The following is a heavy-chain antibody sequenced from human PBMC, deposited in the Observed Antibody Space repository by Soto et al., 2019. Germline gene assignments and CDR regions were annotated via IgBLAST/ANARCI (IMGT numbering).Heavy chain of an antibody. J-gene: IGHJ4*02. D-gene: IGHD2-2*02. V-gene: IGHV5-10-1*03. CDR2: IDPSDSYT. CDR3: AGHDRYCTTTSCYSIVFDY. CDR1: GLSFTSDW. Sequence: EVQLVQSGAEVKKPGESLRISCKGSGLSFTSDWISWVRQVPGKGLEWMGRIDPSDSYTNYSPSFQGHVTISADKSINTAYLQWSSLKASDTAMYYCAGHDRYCTTTSCYSIVFDYWGQGTLVTVSS.